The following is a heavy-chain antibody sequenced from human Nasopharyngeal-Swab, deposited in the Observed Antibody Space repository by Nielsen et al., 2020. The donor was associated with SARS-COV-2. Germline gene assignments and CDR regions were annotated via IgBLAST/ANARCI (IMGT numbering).Heavy chain of an antibody. D-gene: IGHD2-2*01. V-gene: IGHV4-30-2*01. Sequence: WIRQPPGKGLEWIGYIYHSGSTYYNPSLKSRVTISVDRSKNQFSLKLSSVTAADTAVYYCARGPRRQSVVVPAAMRSMDVWGQGTTVTVSS. CDR2: IYHSGST. CDR3: ARGPRRQSVVVPAAMRSMDV. J-gene: IGHJ6*02.